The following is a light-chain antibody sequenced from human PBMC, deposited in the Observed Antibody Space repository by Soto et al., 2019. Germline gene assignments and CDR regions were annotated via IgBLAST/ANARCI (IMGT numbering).Light chain of an antibody. V-gene: IGLV2-8*01. CDR2: EVT. J-gene: IGLJ1*01. Sequence: QSALTQPPSASGSPGQSVTISCTGTSSDVGGYNFVSWYQHFPGKAPKLIIYEVTKRPSGVPDRFSGSKSGNTASLTVSWLQTDDEADYYCSSYGGSNNFVFGTGTKATVL. CDR3: SSYGGSNNFV. CDR1: SSDVGGYNF.